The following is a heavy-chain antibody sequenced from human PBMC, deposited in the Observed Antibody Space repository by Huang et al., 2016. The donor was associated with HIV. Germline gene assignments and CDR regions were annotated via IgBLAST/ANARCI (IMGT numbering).Heavy chain of an antibody. Sequence: QVQLVESGGGVVQPGRSLRLSCLASGLTFDNYAMHWVRQAPGKGLEGVDVISDDGSNKSYAYSVKGRFTISRDKFKNTFDLEMNSLRVEDTAVYYCATGYCSGGSCPLDYWGQGTLVTVYS. CDR2: ISDDGSNK. D-gene: IGHD2-15*01. CDR1: GLTFDNYA. CDR3: ATGYCSGGSCPLDY. J-gene: IGHJ4*02. V-gene: IGHV3-30-3*01.